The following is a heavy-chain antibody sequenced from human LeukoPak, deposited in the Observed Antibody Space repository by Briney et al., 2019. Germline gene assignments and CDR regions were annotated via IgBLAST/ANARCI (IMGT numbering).Heavy chain of an antibody. CDR3: ARPLRINCGMDV. CDR1: GFTVSSNY. CDR2: IYYDGST. Sequence: GGSLRLSCAASGFTVSSNYMSWVRQTPGKGLEWVSIIYYDGSTYYADSVKGRFTFSRDNSKNTMYLQMNSLRAEDTAVYYCARPLRINCGMDVWGQGTTVTVSS. J-gene: IGHJ6*02. D-gene: IGHD3-3*01. V-gene: IGHV3-53*01.